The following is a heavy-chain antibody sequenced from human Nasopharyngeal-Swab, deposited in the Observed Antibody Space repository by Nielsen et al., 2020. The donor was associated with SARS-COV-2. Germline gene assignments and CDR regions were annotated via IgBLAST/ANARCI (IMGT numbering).Heavy chain of an antibody. J-gene: IGHJ5*02. CDR2: IYYSGST. V-gene: IGHV4-39*01. CDR1: GGSISSSSYY. D-gene: IGHD3-3*02. Sequence: SETLSLTCPVSGGSISSSSYYWGWTRQPPGKGLEWIGSIYYSGSTYYNPSLKSRVTISVDTSKNQFSLKLSSVTAADTAVYYCARPSRHFWSGQDPWFDPWGQGTLVTVSS. CDR3: ARPSRHFWSGQDPWFDP.